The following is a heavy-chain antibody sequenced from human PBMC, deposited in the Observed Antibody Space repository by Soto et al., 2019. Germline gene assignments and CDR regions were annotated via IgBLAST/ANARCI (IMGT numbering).Heavy chain of an antibody. V-gene: IGHV3-23*01. J-gene: IGHJ4*02. D-gene: IGHD1-26*01. CDR2: ITDSGGRT. CDR1: AFTFSTYA. CDR3: AKSGPTNYFDF. Sequence: PGGSLRLSCAASAFTFSTYAMNWVRQAPGKGLEWVSAITDSGGRTFYADSVKGRFTISRDDSENTLFLQMSSLRAEDTAKYYCAKSGPTNYFDFWGQGTLVTVSS.